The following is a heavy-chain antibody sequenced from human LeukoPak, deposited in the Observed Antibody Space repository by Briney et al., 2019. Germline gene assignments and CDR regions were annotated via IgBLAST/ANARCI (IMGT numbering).Heavy chain of an antibody. J-gene: IGHJ5*02. D-gene: IGHD6-13*01. CDR1: GGSISSYY. CDR2: IYTSGST. V-gene: IGHV4-4*07. Sequence: SETLSLTCTVSGGSISSYYWSWIRQPAGKGLEWIRRIYTSGSTNYNPSLKSRVTMSVDTSKNQFSLKLSSVTAADTAVYYCARGGSISSTPGASFGWFDPWGQGTLVTVSS. CDR3: ARGGSISSTPGASFGWFDP.